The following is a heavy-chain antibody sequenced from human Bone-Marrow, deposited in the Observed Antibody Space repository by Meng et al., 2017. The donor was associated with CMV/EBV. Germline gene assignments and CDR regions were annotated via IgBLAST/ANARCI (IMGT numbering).Heavy chain of an antibody. CDR1: GGTFSSYA. D-gene: IGHD3-22*01. CDR3: ARGPYYYDSSGYLDY. J-gene: IGHJ4*02. CDR2: IIPILGIA. V-gene: IGHV1-69*10. Sequence: SVKVSCKASGGTFSSYAISWVRQAPGQGLAWMEGIIPILGIANYAQKFQGRVTITADKSTSTAYMELSSLRSEDTAVYYCARGPYYYDSSGYLDYWGQGTLVTVSS.